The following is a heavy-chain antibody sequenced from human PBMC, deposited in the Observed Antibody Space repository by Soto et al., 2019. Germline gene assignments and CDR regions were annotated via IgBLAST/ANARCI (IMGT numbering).Heavy chain of an antibody. CDR2: ISGSGGST. D-gene: IGHD2-2*01. J-gene: IGHJ4*02. CDR3: AKGDHIVVVPAAMPDY. CDR1: GFTFSSYA. Sequence: SGGSLRLSCAASGFTFSSYAMSWVRQAPGKGLEWVSAISGSGGSTYYADSVKGRFTISRDNSKNTLYLQMNSLRAEDTAVYYCAKGDHIVVVPAAMPDYWGQGTLVTVSS. V-gene: IGHV3-23*01.